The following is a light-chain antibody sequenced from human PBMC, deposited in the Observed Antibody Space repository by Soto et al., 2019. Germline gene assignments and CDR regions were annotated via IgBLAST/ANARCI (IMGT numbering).Light chain of an antibody. CDR1: QSVASD. V-gene: IGKV3-15*01. CDR3: QQYNDWPPLT. Sequence: EIVMTQSPATLSVSPGERATLSCRASQSVASDVAWYQQRPGQAPRLLIYGASTRATGIPARFSGSGSGTEFTLTITSLQSEDFATYYCQQYNDWPPLTFGGGTKVDIK. CDR2: GAS. J-gene: IGKJ4*01.